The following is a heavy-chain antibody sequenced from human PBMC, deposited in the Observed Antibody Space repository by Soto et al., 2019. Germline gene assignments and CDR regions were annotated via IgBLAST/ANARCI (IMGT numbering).Heavy chain of an antibody. Sequence: QVQLVQSGAEVKKPGSSVKVSCKASGGTFSSYAISWVRQAPGQGLEWMGGIIPIFGTANYAQKFQGRVTITADESTSTAYMELSRLRSEDTAVYYCARGGYCSSTSCYRGGIDYWGQGTLVTVSS. CDR2: IIPIFGTA. CDR1: GGTFSSYA. J-gene: IGHJ4*02. D-gene: IGHD2-2*02. V-gene: IGHV1-69*01. CDR3: ARGGYCSSTSCYRGGIDY.